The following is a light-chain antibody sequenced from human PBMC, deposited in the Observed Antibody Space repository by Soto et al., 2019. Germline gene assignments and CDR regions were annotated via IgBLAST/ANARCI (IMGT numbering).Light chain of an antibody. Sequence: EIVLTQSQATLSLSPGERATLSCRASQSVSSYLAWYQQKPGQAPRLLIYDASNRATGIPARFSGSGSGTDFTLTISSLEPEDFAVYYCQYRSNWPSIFTFGPGTKVDIK. CDR1: QSVSSY. CDR2: DAS. CDR3: QYRSNWPSIFT. V-gene: IGKV3-11*01. J-gene: IGKJ3*01.